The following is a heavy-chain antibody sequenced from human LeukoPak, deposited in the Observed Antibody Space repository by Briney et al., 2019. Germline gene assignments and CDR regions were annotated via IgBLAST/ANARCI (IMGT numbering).Heavy chain of an antibody. J-gene: IGHJ4*02. V-gene: IGHV3-30-3*01. D-gene: IGHD2-15*01. CDR2: ISYDGSNK. Sequence: GGSLRLSRAASGFTFSSYAMHWVRQAPGKGLEWVAVISYDGSNKYYADSVKGRFTISRDNSKNTLYLQMNSLRAEDTAVYYCARGGRVVLYYFDYWGQGTLVTVSS. CDR3: ARGGRVVLYYFDY. CDR1: GFTFSSYA.